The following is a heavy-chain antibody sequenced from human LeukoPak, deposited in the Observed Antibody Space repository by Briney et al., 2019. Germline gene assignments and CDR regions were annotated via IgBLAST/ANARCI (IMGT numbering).Heavy chain of an antibody. CDR2: ISWNSGSI. J-gene: IGHJ6*03. V-gene: IGHV3-9*01. CDR1: GFTFDDYA. Sequence: GGSLRLSCAASGFTFDDYAMHWVRQAPGKGLEWVSGISWNSGSIGYADSVKGRFTISRDNAKNSLYLQMNSLRAEDTAVYYCARDALGGYDYYYYYYMDVWGKGTTVTISS. CDR3: ARDALGGYDYYYYYYMDV. D-gene: IGHD5-12*01.